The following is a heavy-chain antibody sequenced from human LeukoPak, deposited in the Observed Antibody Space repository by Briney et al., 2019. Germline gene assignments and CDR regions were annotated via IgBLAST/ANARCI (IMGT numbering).Heavy chain of an antibody. CDR3: AKSGRGGWYSSSWTIDY. J-gene: IGHJ4*02. CDR2: TYYRYKWYN. D-gene: IGHD6-13*01. V-gene: IGHV6-1*01. CDR1: GDSVSSNSAA. Sequence: SQTLSLTCAISGDSVSSNSAAWNRIRQSPSRGLEWLGRTYYRYKWYNDYAVSVKSRITINPDTSKNQFSLQLNSVTPEDTAVYYCAKSGRGGWYSSSWTIDYWGQGTLVTVSS.